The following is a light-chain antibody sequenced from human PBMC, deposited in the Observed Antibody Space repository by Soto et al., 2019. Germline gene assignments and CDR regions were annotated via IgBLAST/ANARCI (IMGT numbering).Light chain of an antibody. CDR2: GAS. V-gene: IGKV3D-15*01. Sequence: EIVMTQSPATLSVSPRERATLSCSASQSVITKLAWSQQKPGQAPRLLIYGASTRATGIPARFSGSGSETEFTLTISSLQSEDFAVYFGHQYHDWPPLTFGGGTKLEIK. CDR1: QSVITK. J-gene: IGKJ4*01. CDR3: HQYHDWPPLT.